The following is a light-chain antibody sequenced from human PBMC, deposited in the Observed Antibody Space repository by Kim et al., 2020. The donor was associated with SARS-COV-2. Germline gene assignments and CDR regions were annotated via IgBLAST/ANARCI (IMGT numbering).Light chain of an antibody. J-gene: IGLJ3*02. CDR2: NNN. V-gene: IGLV1-44*01. Sequence: ELTQPPSTSGTPGLRVTISCSGSSSNIGGNTVNWYQQVPGAAPKLLIYNNNQRPSGVPDRFSGSKSGTSSSLAISGLQSEDEADYYCATWDDSLNGWVFGGGTKVTVL. CDR1: SSNIGGNT. CDR3: ATWDDSLNGWV.